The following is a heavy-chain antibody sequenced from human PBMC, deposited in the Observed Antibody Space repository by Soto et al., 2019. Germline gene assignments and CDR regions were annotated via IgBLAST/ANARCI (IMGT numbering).Heavy chain of an antibody. V-gene: IGHV4-59*01. D-gene: IGHD4-17*01. Sequence: SETLSLTCTVSGGSIRNYYWNWIRQPLGKGLEWIGYIYDSGTTNYNPSLASRVTMSVDTSKGQFSLKLSSVTAADTAVYYCARASTTVTTLDYWGQGTLVTVSS. CDR2: IYDSGTT. CDR3: ARASTTVTTLDY. J-gene: IGHJ4*02. CDR1: GGSIRNYY.